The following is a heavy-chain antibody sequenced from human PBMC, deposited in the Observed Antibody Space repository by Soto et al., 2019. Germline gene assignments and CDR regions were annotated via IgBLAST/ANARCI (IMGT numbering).Heavy chain of an antibody. D-gene: IGHD6-13*01. V-gene: IGHV3-23*01. Sequence: EVQLLESGGGLVQPGGSLRLSCAASGFTFSNYAVTWVRQAPGKGLEWVSTISGSGGSTYYADSVKGRFTISRDNSKNTLYLQMNSLRAEDTAVYYCAKDRGSSSYETDYWGQGTLVTVSS. CDR2: ISGSGGST. J-gene: IGHJ4*02. CDR3: AKDRGSSSYETDY. CDR1: GFTFSNYA.